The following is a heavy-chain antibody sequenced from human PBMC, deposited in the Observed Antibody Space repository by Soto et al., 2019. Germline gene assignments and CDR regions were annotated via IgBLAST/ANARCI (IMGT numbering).Heavy chain of an antibody. V-gene: IGHV1-2*02. Sequence: QVQLVQSGAEVKKPGASVKVSCKASGYTFTGYYMHWVRQAPGQGLEWMGWINPNSGGTNYAQKFQGGVTMTRDTSISTAYMELSRLRSDDTAVYYCARGGGTTYYYDSSGYYAAFDIWGQGTMVTVSS. CDR2: INPNSGGT. J-gene: IGHJ3*02. CDR3: ARGGGTTYYYDSSGYYAAFDI. D-gene: IGHD3-22*01. CDR1: GYTFTGYY.